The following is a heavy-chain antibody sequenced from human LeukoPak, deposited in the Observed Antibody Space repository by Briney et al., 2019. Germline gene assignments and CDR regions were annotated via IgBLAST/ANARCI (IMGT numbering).Heavy chain of an antibody. V-gene: IGHV3-53*01. Sequence: GGSLRLSCVASGFTVSNKYMSWVRQAPGKGLEWVSVLYNAGSTYYADSVKGRFIISRDISKNTLYLQMNSLRAEDSALYYCARGGRGSAAVVAPRSFDIWGQGTMVTVSS. CDR1: GFTVSNKY. J-gene: IGHJ3*02. CDR3: ARGGRGSAAVVAPRSFDI. D-gene: IGHD3-22*01. CDR2: LYNAGST.